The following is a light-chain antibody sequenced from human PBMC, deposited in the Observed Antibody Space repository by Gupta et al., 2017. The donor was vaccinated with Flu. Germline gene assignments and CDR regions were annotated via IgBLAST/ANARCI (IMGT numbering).Light chain of an antibody. CDR3: MQGKRWPYA. Sequence: VTLGNPASISCSSSQSRVHNNGNTYLNWFQQRPGQSPRRLIYKGSNRDSGVPDRFSGSGSGTEFTLSISRVEADDVGVYYCMQGKRWPYAFGQGTKLDI. V-gene: IGKV2-30*02. J-gene: IGKJ2*01. CDR1: QSRVHNNGNTY. CDR2: KGS.